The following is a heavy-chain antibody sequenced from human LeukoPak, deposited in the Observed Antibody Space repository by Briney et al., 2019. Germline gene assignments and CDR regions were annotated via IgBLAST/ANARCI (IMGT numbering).Heavy chain of an antibody. CDR2: IYYSGST. CDR1: GGSISSSSYY. D-gene: IGHD5-24*01. V-gene: IGHV4-39*01. CDR3: ARQGDGYNLQPQFDY. Sequence: SETLSLTCTVSGGSISSSSYYWGWIRQPPGKGLEWIVSIYYSGSTYYNPSLKSRVTISVDTSKNQFSLKLSSVTAADTAVYYCARQGDGYNLQPQFDYWGQGTLVTVSS. J-gene: IGHJ4*02.